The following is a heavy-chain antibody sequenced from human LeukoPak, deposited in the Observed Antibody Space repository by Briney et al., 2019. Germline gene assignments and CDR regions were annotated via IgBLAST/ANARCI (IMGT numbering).Heavy chain of an antibody. CDR1: GYPINSNYF. CDR3: ARSSNNWFDP. CDR2: FYHSAST. J-gene: IGHJ5*02. V-gene: IGHV4-38-2*01. Sequence: SETLSLTCAVSGYPINSNYFWGWLRQSPGKGLEWIGSFYHSASTYYNPSLKSRVSVSVDTSKNQFSLKLSSVTAADAAVYYCARSSNNWFDPWGQGTLVTVSS.